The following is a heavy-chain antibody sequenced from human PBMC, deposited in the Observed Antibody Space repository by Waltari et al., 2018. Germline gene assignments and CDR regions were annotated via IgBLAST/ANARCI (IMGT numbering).Heavy chain of an antibody. Sequence: QMQLVQSGPEVKKPGTSVKVSCKASGFPFTSSAVQWVRQARGQRLEWIGWIVVGSGNTNYAQKFQERVTITRDMSTSTAYMELSSLRSEDTAVYYCAADLVWRGGATALFDYWGQGTLVTVSS. D-gene: IGHD1-26*01. V-gene: IGHV1-58*01. J-gene: IGHJ4*02. CDR3: AADLVWRGGATALFDY. CDR1: GFPFTSSA. CDR2: IVVGSGNT.